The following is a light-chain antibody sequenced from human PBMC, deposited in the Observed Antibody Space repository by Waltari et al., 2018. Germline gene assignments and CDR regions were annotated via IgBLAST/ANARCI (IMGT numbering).Light chain of an antibody. V-gene: IGLV4-69*02. Sequence: QLVLTQSPSASASLGASVKLTCTLSSGHSSNVIAWHQQQPEKGPRFLMKVNRDGSHSKGDEIPDRFSGSSSGAERYLTISSLQSEDEADYYGQTGGHGTWVFGGGTKLTVL. CDR3: QTGGHGTWV. CDR2: VNRDGSH. J-gene: IGLJ3*02. CDR1: SGHSSNV.